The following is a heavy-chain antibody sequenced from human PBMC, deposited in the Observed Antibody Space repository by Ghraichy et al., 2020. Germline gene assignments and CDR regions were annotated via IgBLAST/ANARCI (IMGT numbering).Heavy chain of an antibody. Sequence: SVKVSCKASGGTFKNYAFSWVRRAPGQGLEWMGVITPLFGTSQYTQKFQGRVTITADESTRTTYMGLSSLRSEDTAVYYCARTPNSCIGGACSNFYYYYGFDVWGQGTTVTVSS. CDR2: ITPLFGTS. J-gene: IGHJ6*02. V-gene: IGHV1-69*13. CDR3: ARTPNSCIGGACSNFYYYYGFDV. CDR1: GGTFKNYA. D-gene: IGHD2-21*02.